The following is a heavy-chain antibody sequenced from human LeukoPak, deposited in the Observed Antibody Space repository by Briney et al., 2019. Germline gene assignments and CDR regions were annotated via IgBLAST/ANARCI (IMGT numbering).Heavy chain of an antibody. J-gene: IGHJ5*02. D-gene: IGHD6-19*01. Sequence: PGGSVRLSCAASGFTFSSYWMHWVRQAPGKGLVWVSRINSDGSSTSYADSVKGRFTISRDNAKNTLYLQMNSLRAEDTAVYYCARGQLRVAGTNWFDPWGQGTLVTVSS. CDR3: ARGQLRVAGTNWFDP. CDR2: INSDGSST. V-gene: IGHV3-74*01. CDR1: GFTFSSYW.